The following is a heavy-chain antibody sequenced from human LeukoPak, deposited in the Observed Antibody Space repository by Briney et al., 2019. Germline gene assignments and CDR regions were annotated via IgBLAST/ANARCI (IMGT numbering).Heavy chain of an antibody. Sequence: PGGSLRLSCAASGFTFSSYSMNWVRQAPGKGPEWVSYISDSGSPIYYADSVKGRFTISRDNARNSLYLQMNSLRDEDTAVYYCARHSGNSFDYWGQGTLVTVSS. CDR1: GFTFSSYS. V-gene: IGHV3-48*02. CDR3: ARHSGNSFDY. CDR2: ISDSGSPI. J-gene: IGHJ4*02. D-gene: IGHD2-21*01.